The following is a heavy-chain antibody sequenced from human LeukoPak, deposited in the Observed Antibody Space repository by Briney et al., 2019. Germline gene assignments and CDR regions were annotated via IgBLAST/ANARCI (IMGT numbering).Heavy chain of an antibody. V-gene: IGHV3-23*01. CDR2: ISGSGAST. J-gene: IGHJ5*02. CDR3: AKGASSAWLLYWFDP. Sequence: GGSLSLSCAASGFPSPSGLSFNNYAMAWVRQAPGKGLQWVSGISGSGASTYYSESVKGRFTISRDNSKNTLYLQMNNLRAEDTALYYCAKGASSAWLLYWFDPWGQGTLVTVSP. D-gene: IGHD3-22*01. CDR1: GFPSPSGLSFNNYA.